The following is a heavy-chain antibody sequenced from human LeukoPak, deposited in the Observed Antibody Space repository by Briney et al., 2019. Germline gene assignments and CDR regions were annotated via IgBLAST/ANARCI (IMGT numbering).Heavy chain of an antibody. CDR3: AHKEYYALGSLGDSFDY. J-gene: IGHJ4*02. CDR1: GFSLSTSGVG. D-gene: IGHD3-10*01. Sequence: SGPTLVNPTQTLTLTCTFSGFSLSTSGVGVGWIRQPPGKALEWLAVIYWDDDKRHSPSLKSRLTITKDTSKNQVVLTMPNMDPVDTATYYCAHKEYYALGSLGDSFDYWGQGTLVIVPP. CDR2: IYWDDDK. V-gene: IGHV2-5*02.